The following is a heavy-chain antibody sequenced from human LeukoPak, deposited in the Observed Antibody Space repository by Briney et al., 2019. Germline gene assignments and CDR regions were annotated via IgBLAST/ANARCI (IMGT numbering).Heavy chain of an antibody. CDR3: AREELQSGQFDY. V-gene: IGHV4-31*03. Sequence: SQTLSLTCTVSGGSISSGGYYWSWIRQHPGKGLEWIGYIYYSGSTYYNPSLKSRVTISVDTSKNQFSLKLSSVTAADTAAYYCAREELQSGQFDYWGQGTLVTVSS. D-gene: IGHD1-7*01. CDR2: IYYSGST. CDR1: GGSISSGGYY. J-gene: IGHJ4*02.